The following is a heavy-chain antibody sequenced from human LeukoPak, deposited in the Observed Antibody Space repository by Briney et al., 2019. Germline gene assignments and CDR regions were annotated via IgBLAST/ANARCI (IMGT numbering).Heavy chain of an antibody. D-gene: IGHD5-24*01. CDR1: GFTFSTYW. CDR2: IKQDGSEK. J-gene: IGHJ4*02. CDR3: ARDPLGRDGYNSLDK. Sequence: PGGSLRLSCATSGFTFSTYWMSWVRQAPGRGLEWVANIKQDGSEKNYLESVKGRFTISRDNAKNSLYLQMNSLRVEDTAVYYCARDPLGRDGYNSLDKWGQGTLVTVSS. V-gene: IGHV3-7*01.